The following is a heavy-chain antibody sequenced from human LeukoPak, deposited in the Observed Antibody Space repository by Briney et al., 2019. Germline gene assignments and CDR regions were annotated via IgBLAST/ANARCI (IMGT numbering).Heavy chain of an antibody. J-gene: IGHJ6*02. CDR3: ARDFNYGDYYYYGMDV. CDR1: GGSISSYY. CDR2: IYTSGST. V-gene: IGHV4-4*07. Sequence: SETLSLTCTVSGGSISSYYWSWIRQPAGKGLEWIGRIYTSGSTNYNPSLKSRVTMSADTSKNQFSLKLSSVTAADTAVYYCARDFNYGDYYYYGMDVWGQGTTVTVSS. D-gene: IGHD4-17*01.